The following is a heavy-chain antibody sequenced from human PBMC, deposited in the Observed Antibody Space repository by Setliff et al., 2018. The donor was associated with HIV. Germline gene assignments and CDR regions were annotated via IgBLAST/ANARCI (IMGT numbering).Heavy chain of an antibody. CDR1: GFTFSTYG. Sequence: PGGSLRLSCAASGFTFSTYGMSWVRQAPGKGLEWVSAISGSGGSTYYADPVKGRFTISRDNSKNTLYLQMKSLRADDTAVYYCARDVDHMMDVWGQGTPVTVSS. CDR3: ARDVDHMMDV. J-gene: IGHJ6*02. V-gene: IGHV3-23*01. CDR2: ISGSGGST.